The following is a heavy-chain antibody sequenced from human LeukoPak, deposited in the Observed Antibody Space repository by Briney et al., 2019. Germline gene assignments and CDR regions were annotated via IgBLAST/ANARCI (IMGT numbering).Heavy chain of an antibody. J-gene: IGHJ4*02. CDR2: LYPADSDT. CDR3: ARQSRDGSKTRGYYFDY. D-gene: IGHD3-10*01. Sequence: GESLKISCQVSGYIFTNYWIGWVRQMAGKGLESMGLLYPADSDTTYSPSFQGQVTISADKSISTVSLQWSSLKASDTAIYYCARQSRDGSKTRGYYFDYWGQGALVTVSS. CDR1: GYIFTNYW. V-gene: IGHV5-51*01.